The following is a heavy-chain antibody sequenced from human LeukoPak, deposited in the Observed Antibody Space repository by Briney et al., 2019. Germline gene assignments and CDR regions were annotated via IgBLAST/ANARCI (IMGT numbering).Heavy chain of an antibody. CDR3: ATGLQYGLWGVPYFYYMHA. CDR1: GYDFTGYY. CDR2: VNPRNGGT. D-gene: IGHD3-10*01. V-gene: IGHV1-2*02. Sequence: ASVKVSCKASGYDFTGYYVHWVRQAPGRGFEWMGWVNPRNGGTHYAQNFQGRVTITGDTSITTAYMELGSLTSDDTAVYYCATGLQYGLWGVPYFYYMHAWGKGTTVVVSS. J-gene: IGHJ6*03.